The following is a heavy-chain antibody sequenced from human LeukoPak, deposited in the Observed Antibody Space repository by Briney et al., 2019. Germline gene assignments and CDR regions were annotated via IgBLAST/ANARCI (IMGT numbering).Heavy chain of an antibody. CDR1: GFTFSDYY. Sequence: GGSLRLSCAASGFTFSDYYMSWIRQAPGKGLEWVSYISSSGSTIYYADSVKGRFTISRDNAKNSLYLQMNSLRAEDTAVYCCARVGYSSSWWFDPWGQGTLVTVSS. CDR2: ISSSGSTI. V-gene: IGHV3-11*04. D-gene: IGHD6-13*01. J-gene: IGHJ5*02. CDR3: ARVGYSSSWWFDP.